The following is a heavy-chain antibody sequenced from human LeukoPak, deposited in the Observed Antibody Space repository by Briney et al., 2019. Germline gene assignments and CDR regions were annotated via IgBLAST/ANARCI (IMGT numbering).Heavy chain of an antibody. J-gene: IGHJ4*02. CDR1: GFTFSSYA. CDR2: ISGSGGST. CDR3: AKDGDYGTQNFDY. D-gene: IGHD4-17*01. Sequence: PGGSLRLSCAASGFTFSSYAVSWVRQAPGKGLEWASAISGSGGSTYYADSVKGRFTISRDNSKNTLYLQMNSLRAEDTAVYYCAKDGDYGTQNFDYWGQGTLVTVSS. V-gene: IGHV3-23*01.